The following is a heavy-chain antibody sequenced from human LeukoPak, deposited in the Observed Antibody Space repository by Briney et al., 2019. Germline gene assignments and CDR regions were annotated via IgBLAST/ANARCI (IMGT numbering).Heavy chain of an antibody. CDR2: IKQDGSEK. Sequence: GSLRLSCAASGFTFSSYWMSWVRQAPGKGLEWVANIKQDGSEKNYVDSVRGRFTISRDNAKNSLYLQMNSLRAEDTAVYYCARAGWYSSGWNPFDYWGQGTLVTVSS. CDR1: GFTFSSYW. V-gene: IGHV3-7*01. J-gene: IGHJ4*02. CDR3: ARAGWYSSGWNPFDY. D-gene: IGHD6-19*01.